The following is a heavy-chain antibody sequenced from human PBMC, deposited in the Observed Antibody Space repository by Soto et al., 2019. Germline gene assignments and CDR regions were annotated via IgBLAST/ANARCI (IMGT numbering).Heavy chain of an antibody. J-gene: IGHJ4*02. D-gene: IGHD1-7*01. Sequence: ELQLVESGGGLVQPGGSLRLSCAASGFTLSDHYMDWVRQAPGKGREWVASSRNKAKGYTTEYAASVKGRFTSSRDDSNISLYLQMNSLKTEDTSVYYCSSSGAGTDLLGYWGQGALVTGSS. V-gene: IGHV3-72*01. CDR3: SSSGAGTDLLGY. CDR2: SRNKAKGYTT. CDR1: GFTLSDHY.